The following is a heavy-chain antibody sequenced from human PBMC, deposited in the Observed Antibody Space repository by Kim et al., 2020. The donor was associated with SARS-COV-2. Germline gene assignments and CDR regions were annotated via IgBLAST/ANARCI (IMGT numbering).Heavy chain of an antibody. V-gene: IGHV4-39*01. D-gene: IGHD6-13*01. CDR1: GGSISSSSYY. J-gene: IGHJ4*02. CDR2: IYYSGST. CDR3: ARHLIRQLALIDY. Sequence: SETLSLTCTVSGGSISSSSYYWGWIRQPPGKGLEWIGSIYYSGSTYYNPSLKSRVTISVDTSKNQFSLKLSSVTAADTAVYYCARHLIRQLALIDYWGQG.